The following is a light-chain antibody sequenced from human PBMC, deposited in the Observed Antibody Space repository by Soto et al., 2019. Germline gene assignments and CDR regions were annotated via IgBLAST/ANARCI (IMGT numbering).Light chain of an antibody. Sequence: IVLTQSPSTLSLSPGERATLSCRASQSVSNYLAWYQQKPGQAPRLLIYDASNRATGIPARFSGSGSGTDFTLTISSLEPEDFAVYYCQQRSNWPRFTFGQGTKVDIK. CDR2: DAS. CDR3: QQRSNWPRFT. J-gene: IGKJ2*01. V-gene: IGKV3-11*01. CDR1: QSVSNY.